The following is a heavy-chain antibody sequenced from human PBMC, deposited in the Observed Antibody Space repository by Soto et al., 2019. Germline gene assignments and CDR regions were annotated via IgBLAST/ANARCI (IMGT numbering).Heavy chain of an antibody. Sequence: SETLSLTCTASGGSVRSSNYYWSWTRQPPGKGLEWIGFISYSGTTHYSASLRSRVSISVDTSKNQFSLDLSSVTAADTAVYYCARGNDFWSGYYYFDYWGQGTLVT. J-gene: IGHJ4*02. CDR1: GGSVRSSNYY. CDR3: ARGNDFWSGYYYFDY. D-gene: IGHD3-3*01. V-gene: IGHV4-30-4*01. CDR2: ISYSGTT.